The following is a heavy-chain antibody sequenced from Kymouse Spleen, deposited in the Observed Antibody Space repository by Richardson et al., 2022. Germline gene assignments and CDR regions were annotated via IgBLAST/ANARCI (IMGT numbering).Heavy chain of an antibody. CDR1: GFTFSDYY. V-gene: IGHV3-11*01. Sequence: QVQLVESGGGLVKPGGSLRLSCAASGFTFSDYYMSWIRQAPGKGLEWVSYISSSGSTIYYADSVKGRFTISRDNAKNSLYLQMNSLRAEDTAVYYCAREIPITMVRGVIITLL*LLGPGNPGHRLL. J-gene: IGHJ4*02. CDR3: AREIPITMVRGVIITLL*L. D-gene: IGHD3-10*01. CDR2: ISSSGSTI.